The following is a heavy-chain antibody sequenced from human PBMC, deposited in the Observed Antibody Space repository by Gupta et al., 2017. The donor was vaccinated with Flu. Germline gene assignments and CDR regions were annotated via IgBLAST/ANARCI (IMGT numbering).Heavy chain of an antibody. CDR1: NKAG. Sequence: NKAGRMWVRQDPGKGLEWVALIKDEGIKKAYGAPVKGRFTISRDDSKNTVYLQVNSLKTEETAVYYCAADAPVLGGGEFDFWDQGTLVTVSS. J-gene: IGHJ4*02. V-gene: IGHV3-15*01. CDR3: AADAPVLGGGEFDF. CDR2: IKDEGIKK. D-gene: IGHD3-10*02.